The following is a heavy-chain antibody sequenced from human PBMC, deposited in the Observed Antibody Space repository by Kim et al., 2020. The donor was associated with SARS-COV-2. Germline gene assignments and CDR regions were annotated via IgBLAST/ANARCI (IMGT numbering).Heavy chain of an antibody. J-gene: IGHJ4*02. CDR3: ATVSYYYDSSGYGYYFDY. D-gene: IGHD3-22*01. CDR2: FDPEDGET. Sequence: ASVKVSCKVSGYTLTELSMHWVRQAPGKGLEWMGGFDPEDGETIYAQKFQGRVTMTEDTSTDTAYMELSSLRSEDTAVYYCATVSYYYDSSGYGYYFDYWGQGTLVTVSS. CDR1: GYTLTELS. V-gene: IGHV1-24*01.